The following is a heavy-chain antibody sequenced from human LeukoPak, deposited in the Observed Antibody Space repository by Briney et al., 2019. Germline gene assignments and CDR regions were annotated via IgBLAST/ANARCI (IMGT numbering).Heavy chain of an antibody. CDR1: GGSISSHY. CDR2: IYYDGNT. D-gene: IGHD3-10*01. CDR3: VRGFARGDYCYYFYMDV. Sequence: PSETLSLTCTVSGGSISSHYWSWLRQPPGKGLEWIGYIYYDGNTNYNPSLKSRVTILVDTSKNKFSLKLSSVTAADTAVYYCVRGFARGDYCYYFYMDVWGKGTTVTVSS. J-gene: IGHJ6*03. V-gene: IGHV4-59*11.